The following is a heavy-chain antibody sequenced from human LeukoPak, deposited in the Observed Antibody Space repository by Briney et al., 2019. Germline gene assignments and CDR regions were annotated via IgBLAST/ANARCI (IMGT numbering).Heavy chain of an antibody. CDR1: GFTFSSYG. D-gene: IGHD3-10*01. V-gene: IGHV3-30*02. CDR2: IRYDGSNK. CDR3: AKGDGSGSYPFDY. J-gene: IGHJ4*02. Sequence: PGGSLRLSCAASGFTFSSYGMHWVRQAPGKGLEWVAFIRYDGSNKYYADSVKGRFTISRDNSKNTLYLQMNSLRAEDTAVYYCAKGDGSGSYPFDYWGQGTLVTVSS.